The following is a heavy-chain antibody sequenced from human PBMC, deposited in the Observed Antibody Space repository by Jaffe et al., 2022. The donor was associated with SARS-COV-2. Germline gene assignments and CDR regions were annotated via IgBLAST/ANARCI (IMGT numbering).Heavy chain of an antibody. CDR2: IVHGGREK. Sequence: EVQLVESGGGLVQPGGSLKLSCTASGFTFSAYWMSWVRQAPGKGLEWVANIVHGGREKHYVDSVKGRFTISRDNNKNSLDLQMNSLRAEDTAVYYCARDVLGGTDGGQMDYWGQGILVTVSS. J-gene: IGHJ4*02. V-gene: IGHV3-7*01. CDR1: GFTFSAYW. D-gene: IGHD6-19*01. CDR3: ARDVLGGTDGGQMDY.